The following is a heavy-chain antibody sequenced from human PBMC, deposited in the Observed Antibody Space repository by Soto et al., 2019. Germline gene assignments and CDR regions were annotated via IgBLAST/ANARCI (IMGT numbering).Heavy chain of an antibody. CDR1: GFTFRNYD. Sequence: EVQLVESGGGLVQPGGSLRLSCEASGFTFRNYDMHWVRQGTGKGLEWVAGISAAGDQDYADSVEGGCTTASENAQNFCFLQTNSLSVDDTAIYYCARSYSDFYGLDVWGQGTTVIVSS. D-gene: IGHD4-4*01. CDR3: ARSYSDFYGLDV. V-gene: IGHV3-13*05. CDR2: ISAAGDQ. J-gene: IGHJ6*02.